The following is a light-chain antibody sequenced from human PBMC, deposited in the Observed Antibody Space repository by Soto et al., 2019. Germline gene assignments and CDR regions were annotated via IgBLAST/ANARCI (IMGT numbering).Light chain of an antibody. V-gene: IGKV3-20*01. CDR2: GAS. J-gene: IGKJ1*01. CDR3: QQYGSSPRT. Sequence: EIVLTQSPGTLSLSPGERATLSCRASQSVSSSYLAWYQQKPGQAPRLLIYGASSGATGVPDRFSGSGSGTDFTLTISRLEPDAFAVYYCQQYGSSPRTFGQGTKVEIK. CDR1: QSVSSSY.